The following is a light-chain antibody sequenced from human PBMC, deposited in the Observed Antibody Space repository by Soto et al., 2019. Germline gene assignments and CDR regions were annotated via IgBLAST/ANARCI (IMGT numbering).Light chain of an antibody. CDR1: QSISTW. Sequence: IQVTQSPSTLSASVGDRVTITCQASQSISTWLAWYQQKPGKAPKLLIYEASSLESGVPSRFGGSGSGTEFTLTISSLQPDDFATYFCQQYDDYPLTFGGGTKVEIK. V-gene: IGKV1-5*03. J-gene: IGKJ4*01. CDR2: EAS. CDR3: QQYDDYPLT.